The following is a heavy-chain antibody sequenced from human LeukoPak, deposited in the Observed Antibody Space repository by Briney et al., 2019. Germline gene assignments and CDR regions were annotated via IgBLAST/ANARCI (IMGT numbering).Heavy chain of an antibody. CDR2: IYYSGST. D-gene: IGHD4-17*01. Sequence: SETLSLTCTVSGGFVSSGSYYWSWIRQPPGKGLEWIGYIYYSGSTNYNPSLKSRVTISVDTSKNQFSLKLSSVTAADTAVYYCARVYGDYAEDWFDPWGQGTLVTVSS. J-gene: IGHJ5*02. CDR3: ARVYGDYAEDWFDP. CDR1: GGFVSSGSYY. V-gene: IGHV4-61*01.